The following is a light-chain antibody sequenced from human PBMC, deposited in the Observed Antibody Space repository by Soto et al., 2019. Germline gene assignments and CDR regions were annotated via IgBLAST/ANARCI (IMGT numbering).Light chain of an antibody. CDR1: QGIRNF. J-gene: IGKJ3*01. CDR3: QKYNSAPFT. V-gene: IGKV1-27*01. Sequence: DIQMTQSPSSLSASVGDRATISCRASQGIRNFLAWYQQKPGKVPKLLIYAASTLQSVVPSRFSGSGSGTDFTLTISSLQAEDVATYCCQKYNSAPFTFGPGTKVDIK. CDR2: AAS.